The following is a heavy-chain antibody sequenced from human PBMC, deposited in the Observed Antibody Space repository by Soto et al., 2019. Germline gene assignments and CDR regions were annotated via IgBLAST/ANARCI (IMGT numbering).Heavy chain of an antibody. CDR1: GFTFSSYA. V-gene: IGHV3-30-3*01. CDR3: ARDASVMGSSVWTFDY. CDR2: ISYDGSNK. J-gene: IGHJ4*02. D-gene: IGHD6-25*01. Sequence: QVQLVESGGGVVQPGRSLRLSCAASGFTFSSYAMHWVRQAPGKGLEWVAVISYDGSNKYYADSVKGRFTISRDNSKNTLYLQMNSLRAEDTAVYYWARDASVMGSSVWTFDYWGQGTLVTVSS.